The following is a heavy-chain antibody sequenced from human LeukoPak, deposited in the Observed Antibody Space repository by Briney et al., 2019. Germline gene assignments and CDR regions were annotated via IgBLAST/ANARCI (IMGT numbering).Heavy chain of an antibody. D-gene: IGHD2-21*01. Sequence: GGSLRLSCAASGFTFSSHAMSWVRQAPGKGLEWVSVITGSDDLTYYADSVKGRFTISRDNSKNTLYLQMDSLRAEDTAIYYCAKVKWNTVVAPPDYWGQGTPVTVSS. J-gene: IGHJ4*02. CDR3: AKVKWNTVVAPPDY. CDR1: GFTFSSHA. CDR2: ITGSDDLT. V-gene: IGHV3-23*01.